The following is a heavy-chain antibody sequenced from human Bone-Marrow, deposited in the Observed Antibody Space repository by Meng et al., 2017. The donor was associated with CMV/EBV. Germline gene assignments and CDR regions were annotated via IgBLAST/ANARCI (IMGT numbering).Heavy chain of an antibody. CDR1: GFTFSSYG. J-gene: IGHJ4*02. D-gene: IGHD3-10*01. Sequence: QVQLVESGXGVVQPXGSLRLXXXASGFTFSSYGMHWVRQAPGKGLEWVAFIRYDGSNKYYADSVKGRFTISRDNSKNTLYLQMNSLRAEDTAVYYCAKDHGRSYYYGSGSYFDYWGQGTLVTVSS. CDR3: AKDHGRSYYYGSGSYFDY. V-gene: IGHV3-30*02. CDR2: IRYDGSNK.